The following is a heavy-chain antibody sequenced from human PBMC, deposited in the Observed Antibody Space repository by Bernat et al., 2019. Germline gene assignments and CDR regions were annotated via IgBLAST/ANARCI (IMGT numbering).Heavy chain of an antibody. J-gene: IGHJ4*02. CDR1: GFSLSTSGMC. CDR2: IDWDDDK. D-gene: IGHD6-6*01. CDR3: ARMGYSSSRRHFDY. Sequence: QVTLRESGPALVKPTQTLTLTCTFSGFSLSTSGMCVSWIRQPPGKALEWLARIDWDDDKYYSTSLKTRLSISKDTSKNQVVLTMTNMDPVDAATYYCARMGYSSSRRHFDYWGQGTLVTVSS. V-gene: IGHV2-70*15.